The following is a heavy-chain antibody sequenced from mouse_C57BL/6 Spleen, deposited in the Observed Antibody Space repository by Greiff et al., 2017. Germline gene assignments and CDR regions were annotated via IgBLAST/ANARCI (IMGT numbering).Heavy chain of an antibody. CDR1: CYTFTRSW. CDR3: ARGGTGFAY. V-gene: IGHV1-52*01. D-gene: IGHD3-3*01. J-gene: IGHJ3*01. Sequence: QVQLQQPGAELVRPGSSVKLSCKASCYTFTRSWRHCVKQRPIQGIACIVNIDPSDSETPYNQKFKDKATLTVDKSSSTAYMQLSSLTSEDSAVYYCARGGTGFAYWGQGTLVTVSA. CDR2: IDPSDSET.